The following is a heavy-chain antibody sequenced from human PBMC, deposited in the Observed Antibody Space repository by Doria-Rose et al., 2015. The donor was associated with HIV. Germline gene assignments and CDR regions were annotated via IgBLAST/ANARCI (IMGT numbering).Heavy chain of an antibody. CDR2: ISSSGTT. CDR3: ARARNYGFPHFFDF. J-gene: IGHJ4*02. V-gene: IGHV4-30-4*01. Sequence: QVQLQESGPGLVRPSQTLSLTRTVLGDSISSGDSFWSWIRQPPGKGPEWIGYISSSGTTYYYPSLRGRLTISLDASKNQFSLNLNSVTAADTAVYYCARARNYGFPHFFDFWGQGTLVTVSS. D-gene: IGHD3-10*01. CDR1: GDSISSGDSF.